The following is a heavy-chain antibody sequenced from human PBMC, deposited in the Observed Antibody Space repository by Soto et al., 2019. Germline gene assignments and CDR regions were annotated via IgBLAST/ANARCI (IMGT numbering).Heavy chain of an antibody. CDR2: INHSGST. J-gene: IGHJ4*02. V-gene: IGHV4-34*01. Sequence: KPSETLSLTCAVYGGSFSGYYWSWIRQPPGKGLEWIGEINHSGSTNYNPSLKSRVTISVDTSKNQFSLKLSSVTAADTAVYYCARAFSGRFDYWGQGTLVTVSS. CDR1: GGSFSGYY. D-gene: IGHD1-26*01. CDR3: ARAFSGRFDY.